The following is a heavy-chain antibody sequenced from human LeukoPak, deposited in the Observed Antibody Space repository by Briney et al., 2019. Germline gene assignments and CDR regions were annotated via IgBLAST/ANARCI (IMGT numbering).Heavy chain of an antibody. CDR1: GFTFSSYG. CDR3: ATRSCGRSGCPLWPLDY. Sequence: PGRSLRLSCAASGFTFSSYGMHWVRQAPGKGLEWVAVISYDGSNRYNEESAKGRFTISRDNSKNTLYLQMDSLRTEDTAVYYCATRSCGRSGCPLWPLDYWGQGTLVMVPS. V-gene: IGHV3-30*19. D-gene: IGHD6-25*01. J-gene: IGHJ4*02. CDR2: ISYDGSNR.